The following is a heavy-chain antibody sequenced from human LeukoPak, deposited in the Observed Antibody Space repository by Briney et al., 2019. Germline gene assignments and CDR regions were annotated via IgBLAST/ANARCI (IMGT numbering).Heavy chain of an antibody. CDR3: VIAPLWFGEFDDY. Sequence: ASVKVSCKVSGHTLSELSIHWVRQAPGKGLEGMGGFDPEDGETIYAQRFQGRVTMTEDTSTDTAYMDLRSLRSEDTAVYYCVIAPLWFGEFDDYWGQGTLVTVSS. D-gene: IGHD3-10*01. CDR2: FDPEDGET. CDR1: GHTLSELS. J-gene: IGHJ4*02. V-gene: IGHV1-24*01.